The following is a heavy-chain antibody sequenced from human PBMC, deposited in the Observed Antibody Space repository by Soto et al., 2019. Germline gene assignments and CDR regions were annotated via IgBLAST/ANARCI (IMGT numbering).Heavy chain of an antibody. CDR3: ARDQHVDGVRWQGETDYDAFDT. CDR2: ISAYNGNT. Sequence: QVQLVQSGAEVKKPGASVKVSCKASGYTFTSYGISWVRQAPGQGLEWMGWISAYNGNTNYAQKLQGRVTMTTDTSTSTAYMELRSLRSDDTAVYYCARDQHVDGVRWQGETDYDAFDTWGHGTMVTDS. J-gene: IGHJ3*02. V-gene: IGHV1-18*01. D-gene: IGHD5-12*01. CDR1: GYTFTSYG.